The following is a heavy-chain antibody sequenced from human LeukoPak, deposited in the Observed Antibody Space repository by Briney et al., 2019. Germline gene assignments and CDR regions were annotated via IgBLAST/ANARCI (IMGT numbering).Heavy chain of an antibody. CDR2: INPNSGGT. CDR1: GYTFTGYY. V-gene: IGHV1-2*02. D-gene: IGHD2-2*01. J-gene: IGHJ5*02. CDR3: ARPTDCSSTSCNWFDP. Sequence: ASVKVSRKASGYTFTGYYMHWVRQAPGQGLEWMGWINPNSGGTNYAQKFQGRVTMTRDTSISTAYMELSRLRSDDTAVYYCARPTDCSSTSCNWFDPWGQGTLVTVSS.